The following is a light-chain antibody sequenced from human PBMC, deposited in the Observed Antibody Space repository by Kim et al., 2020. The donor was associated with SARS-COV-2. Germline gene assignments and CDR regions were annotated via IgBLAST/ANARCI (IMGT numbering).Light chain of an antibody. CDR2: GKN. Sequence: VALGQTARITGQGDSLRSYYATWYQQKPGQAPILVIYGKNNRPSGIPDRFSGSSSGNTASLTITGTQAGDEADYYCNSRDSNENVFFGGGTQLTVL. CDR1: SLRSYY. V-gene: IGLV3-19*01. J-gene: IGLJ2*01. CDR3: NSRDSNENVF.